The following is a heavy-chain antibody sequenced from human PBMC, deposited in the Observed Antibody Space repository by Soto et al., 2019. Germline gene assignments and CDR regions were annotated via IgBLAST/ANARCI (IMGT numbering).Heavy chain of an antibody. Sequence: QLQLQESGPGLVKPSETLSLTCTVSGGSISSSSYYWGWIRQPPGKGLEWIGSIYYSGSTYYNPSLKSRVTISVDTSKNQFSLKLSSVTAADTAVYYCARSALVGYSNWFDPWGQGTLVTVSS. CDR1: GGSISSSSYY. V-gene: IGHV4-39*01. J-gene: IGHJ5*02. D-gene: IGHD6-13*01. CDR3: ARSALVGYSNWFDP. CDR2: IYYSGST.